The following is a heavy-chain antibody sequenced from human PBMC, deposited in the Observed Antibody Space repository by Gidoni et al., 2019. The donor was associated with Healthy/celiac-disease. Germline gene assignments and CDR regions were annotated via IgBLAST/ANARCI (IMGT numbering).Heavy chain of an antibody. Sequence: QVQLVQSGAEVKKPGTSVKVSCKVSGYPLTELSMHWVRQAPGKGLEWMGGFDPEDGETIYAQKFQGRVTMTEDTSTDTAYMELSSLRSEDTAVYYCATGYCSSTSCSHDYWGQGTLVTVSS. J-gene: IGHJ4*02. V-gene: IGHV1-24*01. CDR3: ATGYCSSTSCSHDY. D-gene: IGHD2-2*01. CDR2: FDPEDGET. CDR1: GYPLTELS.